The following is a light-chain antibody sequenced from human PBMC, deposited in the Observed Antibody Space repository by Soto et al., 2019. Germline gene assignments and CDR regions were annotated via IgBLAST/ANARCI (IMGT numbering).Light chain of an antibody. CDR1: SSNIGSNT. Sequence: QSVLTRPPSASGTPGERVTISCSGSSSNIGSNTVNWYQQLPGTAPKLLIYSNNQRPSGVPDRFSGSKSGTSASLAISGLQSEDEADYYCSSYTSSSAYVFGTGTKVTVL. CDR3: SSYTSSSAYV. CDR2: SNN. J-gene: IGLJ1*01. V-gene: IGLV1-44*01.